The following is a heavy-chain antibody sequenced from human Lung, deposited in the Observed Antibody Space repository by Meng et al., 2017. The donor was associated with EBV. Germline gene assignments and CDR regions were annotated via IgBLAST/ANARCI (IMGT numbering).Heavy chain of an antibody. Sequence: QVLLQEAASGMVTPAPALSSPCAVCGDSTSSGNYSWPWIREPPGKGLGWIGYIYHGVNIYYTPSLRSRVTISVDKSRNQFSLKLTSVSAADTAVYYCVRDTRRGGGWFDPWGQGTLVTGSS. D-gene: IGHD3-10*01. V-gene: IGHV4-30-2*01. J-gene: IGHJ5*02. CDR3: VRDTRRGGGWFDP. CDR1: GDSTSSGNYS. CDR2: IYHGVNI.